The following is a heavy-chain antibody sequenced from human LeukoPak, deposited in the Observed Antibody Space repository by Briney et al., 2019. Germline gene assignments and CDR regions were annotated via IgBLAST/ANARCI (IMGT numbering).Heavy chain of an antibody. CDR3: AGSWTQLWSFDY. D-gene: IGHD5-18*01. CDR1: GGSFSSSSYY. CDR2: MYYSGST. V-gene: IGHV4-39*07. Sequence: PSETLSLTCTVSGGSFSSSSYYWGWIRQPPGKGLEWIGSMYYSGSTYYNPSLKSRVTISVDTSKNQFSLKLSSVTAADTAVYYCAGSWTQLWSFDYWGQGTLVTVSS. J-gene: IGHJ4*02.